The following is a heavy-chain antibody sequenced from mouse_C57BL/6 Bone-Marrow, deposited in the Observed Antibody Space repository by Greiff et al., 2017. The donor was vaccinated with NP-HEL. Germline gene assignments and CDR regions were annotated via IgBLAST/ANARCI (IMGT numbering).Heavy chain of an antibody. J-gene: IGHJ2*01. CDR1: GFTFSSYT. CDR2: ISGGGGNT. D-gene: IGHD2-4*01. Sequence: DVMLVESGGGLVKPGGSLKLSCAASGFTFSSYTMSWVRQTPEKRLEWVATISGGGGNTYYPDRVKGRFTISRDNAKNTLYLQMSSLRSEDTALYYCARQGDYDGYYFDYWGQGTTLTVSS. CDR3: ARQGDYDGYYFDY. V-gene: IGHV5-9*01.